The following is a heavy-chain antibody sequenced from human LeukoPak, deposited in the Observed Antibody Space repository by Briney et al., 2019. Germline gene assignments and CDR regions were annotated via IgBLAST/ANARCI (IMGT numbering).Heavy chain of an antibody. J-gene: IGHJ3*02. Sequence: GGSLRLSCAASGFIFSSYSMNWVRQAPGKGLEWVSYISSSSSTIYYADSVKGRFTISRDNAKNSLYLQMNSLRDEDTAVYYCARGLWLVPGAFDIWGQGTMVTVSS. V-gene: IGHV3-48*02. D-gene: IGHD6-19*01. CDR1: GFIFSSYS. CDR3: ARGLWLVPGAFDI. CDR2: ISSSSSTI.